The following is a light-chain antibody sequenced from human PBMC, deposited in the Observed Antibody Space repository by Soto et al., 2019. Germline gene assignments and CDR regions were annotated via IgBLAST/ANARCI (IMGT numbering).Light chain of an antibody. Sequence: DIQMTQSPSTLSASVGDRVTITCRASQSISSWLAWYQQKPGKAPKLLIYKASSLESGVPSRFSGSGSGTEFTLTISRLQPDDFATYYCQQYNSYQWTFGQGTKV. J-gene: IGKJ1*01. CDR3: QQYNSYQWT. V-gene: IGKV1-5*03. CDR2: KAS. CDR1: QSISSW.